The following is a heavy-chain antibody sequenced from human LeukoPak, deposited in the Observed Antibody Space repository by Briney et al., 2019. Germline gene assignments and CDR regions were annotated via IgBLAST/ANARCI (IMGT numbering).Heavy chain of an antibody. CDR2: INPNSGGT. V-gene: IGHV1-2*02. D-gene: IGHD1-26*01. CDR1: GYTFTGYY. Sequence: ASVKVSCKASGYTFTGYYMHWVRQAPGQGLEWVGWINPNSGGTNYAQKFQGRATMTRDTSISTAYMELSRLRSDDTAVYYCARDQGELTFDYWGQGTLVTVSS. CDR3: ARDQGELTFDY. J-gene: IGHJ4*02.